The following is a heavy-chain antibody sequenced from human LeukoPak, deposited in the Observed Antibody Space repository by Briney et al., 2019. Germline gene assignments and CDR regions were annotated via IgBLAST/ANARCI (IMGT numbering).Heavy chain of an antibody. V-gene: IGHV3-21*01. CDR1: GFTFTSYS. CDR2: ISSSSSYI. CDR3: ARVVAAAADY. D-gene: IGHD6-13*01. Sequence: GGSLRLSCAASGFTFTSYSMNWVRQAPGKGLEWVSSISSSSSYIYYADSVKGRFTISRDNAKNSLYLQMNSLKAEDTAVYYCARVVAAAADYWGQGTLVTVSS. J-gene: IGHJ4*02.